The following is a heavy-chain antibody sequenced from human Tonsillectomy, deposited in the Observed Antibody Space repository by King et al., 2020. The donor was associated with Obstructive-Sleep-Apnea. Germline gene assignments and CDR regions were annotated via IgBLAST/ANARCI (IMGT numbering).Heavy chain of an antibody. CDR1: GFTVSSNY. V-gene: IGHV3-53*04. CDR2: IYSDGRT. Sequence: VQLVESGGGLVQPGGSLRLSCAASGFTVSSNYMSWVRQAPGKGLEWVSVIYSDGRTYYADSVKGRFTISRHSSKNTLYLQMNSLRAEDTAVYFCAREGNWNDIKYYGMDVWGHGSTVTVSS. CDR3: AREGNWNDIKYYGMDV. J-gene: IGHJ6*02. D-gene: IGHD1-1*01.